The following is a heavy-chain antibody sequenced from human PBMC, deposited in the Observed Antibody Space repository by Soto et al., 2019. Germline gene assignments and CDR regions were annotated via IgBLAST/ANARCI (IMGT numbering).Heavy chain of an antibody. CDR3: ARDGGRPLHRGTSHRTYYMDV. CDR2: IYYSGST. J-gene: IGHJ6*03. D-gene: IGHD2-2*01. Sequence: PSETLSLTCTVSGGSISSGGYYWSWIRQHPGKGLEWIGYIYYSGSTYYNPSLKSRVTISVDTSKNQFSLKLSSVTAADTAVYYCARDGGRPLHRGTSHRTYYMDVWGKGTTVTVSS. CDR1: GGSISSGGYY. V-gene: IGHV4-31*03.